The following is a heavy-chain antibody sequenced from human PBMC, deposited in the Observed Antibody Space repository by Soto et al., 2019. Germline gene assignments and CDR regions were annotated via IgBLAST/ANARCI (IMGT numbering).Heavy chain of an antibody. CDR3: ARLPGLIRRYYFEH. V-gene: IGHV3-7*01. Sequence: GGSLRLSCAASGFSFNTHWMSWVRQSPGKGLEWVANINQNGVEKYYVDSVKGRFTVSRDNAKNSLYLEMNSLRAEDTAVYYCARLPGLIRRYYFEHWGQGTLVTVSS. CDR2: INQNGVEK. J-gene: IGHJ4*02. D-gene: IGHD3-10*01. CDR1: GFSFNTHW.